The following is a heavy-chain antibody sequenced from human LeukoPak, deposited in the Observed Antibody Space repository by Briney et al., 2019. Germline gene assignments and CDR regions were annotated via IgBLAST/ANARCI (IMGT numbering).Heavy chain of an antibody. CDR3: AKDMEPAGYDILTGIDY. CDR2: IWYDGSNK. D-gene: IGHD3-9*01. V-gene: IGHV3-33*06. J-gene: IGHJ4*02. CDR1: GFTFSSYG. Sequence: GGSLRLSCAASGFTFSSYGMHWVRQAPGKGLEWVAAIWYDGSNKYYADSVKGRFTISRDNSKNTLYLQTNSLRAEDTAVYYCAKDMEPAGYDILTGIDYWGQGTLVTVSS.